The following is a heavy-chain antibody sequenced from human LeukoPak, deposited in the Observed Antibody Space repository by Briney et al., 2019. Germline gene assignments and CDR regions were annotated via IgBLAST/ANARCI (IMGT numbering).Heavy chain of an antibody. J-gene: IGHJ4*02. CDR2: INPNSGGT. V-gene: IGHV1-2*06. Sequence: GASVKVSCKASGYTFTGYYMHWVRQAPGQGLEWMGRINPNSGGTNYAQKFQGRVTMTRDTSISTAYMELSRLRSDDTAVYYCARDMDGSGYYNPNFDYWGQGTLVTVSS. CDR3: ARDMDGSGYYNPNFDY. CDR1: GYTFTGYY. D-gene: IGHD3-22*01.